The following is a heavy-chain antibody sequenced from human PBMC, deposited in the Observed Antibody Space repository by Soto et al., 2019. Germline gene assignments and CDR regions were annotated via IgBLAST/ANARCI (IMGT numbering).Heavy chain of an antibody. CDR1: GCTFSKYG. D-gene: IGHD2-8*01. Sequence: XGSRRLSCDASGCTFSKYGIHWVRQAPGQGLDWVALIWYDGNTKYYADSVKGRFTISRDNSGNTVYLQMNSLRAGDTAVYFCAREGGVSTIYGLDVWGQGTTVTVSS. J-gene: IGHJ6*02. CDR3: AREGGVSTIYGLDV. CDR2: IWYDGNTK. V-gene: IGHV3-33*01.